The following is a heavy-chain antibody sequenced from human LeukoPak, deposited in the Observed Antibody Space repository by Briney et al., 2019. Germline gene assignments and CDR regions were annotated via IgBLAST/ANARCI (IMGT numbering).Heavy chain of an antibody. V-gene: IGHV1-2*02. D-gene: IGHD4-23*01. Sequence: ASVKVSCKASGYTFTGYYMHWVRQAPGQGLEWMGWINPNSGGTNYAQKFQGRVTMTRDTSISTAYMELSRLRSDDTAVHYCARVAYSGGNPAGFDYWGQGTLATVSS. CDR3: ARVAYSGGNPAGFDY. J-gene: IGHJ4*02. CDR1: GYTFTGYY. CDR2: INPNSGGT.